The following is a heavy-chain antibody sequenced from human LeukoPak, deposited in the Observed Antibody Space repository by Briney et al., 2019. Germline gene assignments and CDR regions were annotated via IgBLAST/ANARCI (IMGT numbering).Heavy chain of an antibody. CDR2: IIPIFGTA. J-gene: IGHJ4*02. V-gene: IGHV1-69*01. D-gene: IGHD5-18*01. CDR1: GGTFSSYA. CDR3: ARERSGYSYGTTYFDY. Sequence: SVKVSCKASGGTFSSYAISWVRQAPGQGLEWMGGIIPIFGTANYAQKFQGRVTITADESTSTAYMELSSLRSEDTAVYYCARERSGYSYGTTYFDYWGQGTLVTVSS.